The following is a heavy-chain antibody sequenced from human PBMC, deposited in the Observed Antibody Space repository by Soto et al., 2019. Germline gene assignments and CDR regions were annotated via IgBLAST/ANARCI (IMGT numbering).Heavy chain of an antibody. CDR3: ARSVHVAFDY. CDR2: IDVPSDNT. V-gene: IGHV1-3*01. Sequence: ASVKVSCKASGYSFTSYSVHWVRQAPGQRLEWMGYIDVPSDNTKSSQRLQGRVTLTMDTSASTAYMELSSLRSEDTAVYYCARSVHVAFDYWGQGTLVTVSS. J-gene: IGHJ4*02. D-gene: IGHD3-3*01. CDR1: GYSFTSYS.